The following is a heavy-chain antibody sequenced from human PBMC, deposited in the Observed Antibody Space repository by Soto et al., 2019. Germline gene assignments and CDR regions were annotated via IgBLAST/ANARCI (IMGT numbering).Heavy chain of an antibody. V-gene: IGHV1-46*03. CDR1: GYTFTSYY. CDR2: INPSGGST. J-gene: IGHJ4*02. CDR3: AKDRVAGTGFDD. D-gene: IGHD6-19*01. Sequence: ASVKVSCKASGYTFTSYYMHWVRQAPGQGLEWMGIINPSGGSTSYAQKFQGRVTMTRDTSTSTVYMELSSLRSEDTAVYYCAKDRVAGTGFDDWGQGTLVTVSS.